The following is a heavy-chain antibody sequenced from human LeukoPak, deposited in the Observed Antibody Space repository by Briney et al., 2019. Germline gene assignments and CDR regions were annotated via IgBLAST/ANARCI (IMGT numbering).Heavy chain of an antibody. CDR2: ISAYKDNT. Sequence: VASVKVSCKASRYTFTSYGITWARQAPGQGLEWMGWISAYKDNTNYAQKFQGRVTMTTDTPTSTAYMELRSLRSDDTAVYYCARVRGPGGSYEGVDYWGQGTLVTVSS. D-gene: IGHD1-26*01. J-gene: IGHJ4*02. V-gene: IGHV1-18*01. CDR3: ARVRGPGGSYEGVDY. CDR1: RYTFTSYG.